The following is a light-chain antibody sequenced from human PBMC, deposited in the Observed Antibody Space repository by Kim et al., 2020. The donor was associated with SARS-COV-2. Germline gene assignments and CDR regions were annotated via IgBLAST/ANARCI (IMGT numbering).Light chain of an antibody. J-gene: IGKJ2*01. CDR1: QGFGSA. Sequence: AIQLTQSPSSLSASVGDRVTITCRASQGFGSALAWYQQKPGKAPKLLIYDASSLESGVPSRFSGSGSGTDFTLTISSLQPEDFATYYCQQSNSYPVFGQGTKLEI. V-gene: IGKV1-13*02. CDR3: QQSNSYPV. CDR2: DAS.